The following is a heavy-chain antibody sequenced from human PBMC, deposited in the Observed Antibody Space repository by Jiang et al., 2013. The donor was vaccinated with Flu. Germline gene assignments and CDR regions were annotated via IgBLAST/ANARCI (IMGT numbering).Heavy chain of an antibody. CDR3: ARNTHDYAFDY. D-gene: IGHD4-17*01. Sequence: GPGLVKPSQTLSLTCTVSGGSISSGSYYWSWIRQPAGKGLEWIGRIYTSGSTNYNPSLKSRVTISVDTSKNQFSLKLSSVTAADTAVYYCARNTHDYAFDYWGPGNPGHRLL. J-gene: IGHJ4*02. CDR1: GGSISSGSYY. V-gene: IGHV4-61*02. CDR2: IYTSGST.